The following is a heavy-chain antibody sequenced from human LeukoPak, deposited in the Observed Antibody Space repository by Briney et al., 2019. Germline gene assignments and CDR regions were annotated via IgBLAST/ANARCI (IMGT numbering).Heavy chain of an antibody. CDR1: GYSFTGYY. Sequence: ASVKVSCKAFGYSFTGYYLHWVRQAPGQGLEWMGWINPNSGDTTYAQNFQGRVTMTRDTSISTAYMELSRLIFDDTAVYYCARVWNYDSRGFNYWGRGTLVTVSS. CDR2: INPNSGDT. D-gene: IGHD3-22*01. CDR3: ARVWNYDSRGFNY. J-gene: IGHJ4*02. V-gene: IGHV1-2*02.